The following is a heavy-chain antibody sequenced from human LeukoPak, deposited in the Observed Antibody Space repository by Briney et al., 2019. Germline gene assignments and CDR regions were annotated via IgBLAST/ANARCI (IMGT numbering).Heavy chain of an antibody. V-gene: IGHV4-34*01. CDR1: GGSFSGYY. CDR3: ARKRSSSHYYYYYYMDV. CDR2: INHSGST. D-gene: IGHD6-6*01. J-gene: IGHJ6*03. Sequence: SETLSLTCAVYGGSFSGYYWSWIRQPPGKGLEWVGEINHSGSTNFNPSLKSRVTISVDTSKNQVSLKLSSVTAADTAVYYCARKRSSSHYYYYYYMDVWGKGTTVTVSS.